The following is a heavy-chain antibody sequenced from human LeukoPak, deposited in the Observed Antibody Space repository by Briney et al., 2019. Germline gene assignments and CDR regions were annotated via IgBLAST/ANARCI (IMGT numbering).Heavy chain of an antibody. Sequence: ASVKVSCTASGYTFSNYGISWVRQAPGQGLEWVGWISIYNGKTNYAQKFQGRVSMTTDTSTSTAYMELRSLRSDDTAVYYCVRENRYCSGGSCYSAASDDAFDIWGQGTMVTVSS. V-gene: IGHV1-18*01. CDR2: ISIYNGKT. CDR1: GYTFSNYG. CDR3: VRENRYCSGGSCYSAASDDAFDI. J-gene: IGHJ3*02. D-gene: IGHD2-15*01.